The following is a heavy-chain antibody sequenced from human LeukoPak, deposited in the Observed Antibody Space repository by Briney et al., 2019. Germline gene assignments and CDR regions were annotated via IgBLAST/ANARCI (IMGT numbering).Heavy chain of an antibody. J-gene: IGHJ4*02. Sequence: ASVKVSCKASGYTFTSYGISWVRQAPGQGLEWMGWISAYNGNTNYAQKLQGRVTMTTDTSTSTAYMELRSLRSDDTAVYYCARTYYDILNGYHPFDYWGQGTLVTVSS. V-gene: IGHV1-18*01. CDR3: ARTYYDILNGYHPFDY. CDR2: ISAYNGNT. D-gene: IGHD3-9*01. CDR1: GYTFTSYG.